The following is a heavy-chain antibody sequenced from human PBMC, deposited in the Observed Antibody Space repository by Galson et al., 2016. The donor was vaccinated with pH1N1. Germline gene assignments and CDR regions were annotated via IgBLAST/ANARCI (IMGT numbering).Heavy chain of an antibody. Sequence: SVKVSCKASGYTFTGYYMHWVRQAPGQGLEWMGWINPNSGGTNYAQKFQGWVTMTRDTSISTAYMELSRLRSDDTAVYYCASGVWFGELGGYFDYWGQGTLVTVSS. D-gene: IGHD3-10*01. CDR2: INPNSGGT. J-gene: IGHJ4*02. V-gene: IGHV1-2*04. CDR1: GYTFTGYY. CDR3: ASGVWFGELGGYFDY.